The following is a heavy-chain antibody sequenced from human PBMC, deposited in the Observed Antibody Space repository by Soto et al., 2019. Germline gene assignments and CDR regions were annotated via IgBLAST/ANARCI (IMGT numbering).Heavy chain of an antibody. CDR1: GGTFSSYA. J-gene: IGHJ3*02. CDR3: TRGYCSSTSCPDAFDI. V-gene: IGHV1-69*01. Sequence: QEQLVQSGAEVKKPGSSVKVSCKASGGTFSSYAISWVRQAPGQGLEWMGGIIPIFGTANYAQKFQGRVTITADESTSTAYMELSSLRSEDTAVYYCTRGYCSSTSCPDAFDIWGQGTMVTVSS. CDR2: IIPIFGTA. D-gene: IGHD2-2*01.